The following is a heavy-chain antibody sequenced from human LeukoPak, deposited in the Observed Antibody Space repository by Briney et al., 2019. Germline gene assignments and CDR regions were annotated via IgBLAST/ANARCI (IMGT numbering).Heavy chain of an antibody. CDR1: GYTLTSYG. Sequence: ASVTVSCKGSGYTLTSYGISWVRQAPGQGLEWMGCISGNKGDTIYAQKVQGRVTMTTDRSTSTTHMELRSLRPDDTAVYYCARGSYGEVAFDIWGQGTMVTVSS. V-gene: IGHV1-18*01. CDR2: ISGNKGDT. J-gene: IGHJ3*02. D-gene: IGHD4-17*01. CDR3: ARGSYGEVAFDI.